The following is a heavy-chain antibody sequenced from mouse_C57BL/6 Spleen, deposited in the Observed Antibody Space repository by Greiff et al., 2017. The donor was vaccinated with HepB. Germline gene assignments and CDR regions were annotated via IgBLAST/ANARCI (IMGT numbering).Heavy chain of an antibody. V-gene: IGHV1-52*01. CDR3: ARSGYYGSSLYYVDY. Sequence: VQLQQPGAELVRPGSSVKLSCKASGYTFTSYWMHWVKQRPIPGLEWIGNIDPSDSETHYNQKFKDKATLTVDKSSSTAYMQLSSLTSEDSAVYYCARSGYYGSSLYYVDYWGQGTTLTVSS. D-gene: IGHD1-1*01. CDR1: GYTFTSYW. J-gene: IGHJ2*01. CDR2: IDPSDSET.